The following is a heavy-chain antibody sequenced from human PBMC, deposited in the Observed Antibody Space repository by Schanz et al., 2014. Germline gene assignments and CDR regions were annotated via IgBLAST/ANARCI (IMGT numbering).Heavy chain of an antibody. V-gene: IGHV3-7*01. D-gene: IGHD4-17*01. J-gene: IGHJ4*02. CDR2: IKQDGSAK. CDR3: ARVLGGDEGLDQ. Sequence: VQLVESGGGLVQPGRSLRLSCAASGFNFSTYALHWVRQAPGKGLEWVANIKQDGSAKNYVDSVKGRFTISRDNPKNSLCLQMNSLRAEDTALYYCARVLGGDEGLDQWGQGTLVTVSS. CDR1: GFNFSTYA.